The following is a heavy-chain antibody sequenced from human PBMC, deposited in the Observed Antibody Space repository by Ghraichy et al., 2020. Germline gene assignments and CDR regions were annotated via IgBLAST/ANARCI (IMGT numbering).Heavy chain of an antibody. CDR2: IYPGDSDT. CDR3: ARRAIVGATSWFDP. Sequence: GESLNISCKGSGYSFTSYWIGWVRQMPGKGLEWMGIIYPGDSDTSYSPSFQGQVTISAGKSISTAYLQWSSLKASYTAMYYCARRAIVGATSWFDPWGQGTLVTVSS. J-gene: IGHJ5*02. D-gene: IGHD1-26*01. CDR1: GYSFTSYW. V-gene: IGHV5-51*01.